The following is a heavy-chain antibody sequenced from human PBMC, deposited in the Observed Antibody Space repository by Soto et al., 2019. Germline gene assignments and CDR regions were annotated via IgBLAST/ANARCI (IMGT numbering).Heavy chain of an antibody. Sequence: QVQLVESGGGVVQPGRSLRLSCAASGFTFSSYPMHWVRQAPGKGLEWVAVISYDGSNKYYAVSVKGRFTISRDNSKNPLYLQMDSLRGEDTAVYYCARDFVEGGAVNTAMVHLFDYWGQGNLVTVSS. J-gene: IGHJ4*02. V-gene: IGHV3-30-3*01. CDR2: ISYDGSNK. CDR3: ARDFVEGGAVNTAMVHLFDY. CDR1: GFTFSSYP. D-gene: IGHD5-18*01.